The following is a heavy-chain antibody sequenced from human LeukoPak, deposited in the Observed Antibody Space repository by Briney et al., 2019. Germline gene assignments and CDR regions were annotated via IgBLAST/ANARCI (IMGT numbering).Heavy chain of an antibody. CDR3: ARGRDYYDSSVYFDY. Sequence: SQTLSLTCTVSGDSINSGTYYWSWIRQPAGKGLEWIGRIYNSGSTNYNPSLKSRVTMSVDTSKNQFSLKLSSVTAADTAVYYCARGRDYYDSSVYFDYWGQGTLVTVSS. CDR2: IYNSGST. J-gene: IGHJ4*02. V-gene: IGHV4-61*02. D-gene: IGHD3-22*01. CDR1: GDSINSGTYY.